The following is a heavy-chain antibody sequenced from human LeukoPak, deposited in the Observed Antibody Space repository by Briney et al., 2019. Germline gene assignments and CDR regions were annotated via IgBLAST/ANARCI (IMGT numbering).Heavy chain of an antibody. J-gene: IGHJ4*02. V-gene: IGHV4-39*01. CDR1: GGSISSSSYY. CDR3: ARSRQLAGFDY. Sequence: SETLSLTCTVSGGSISSSSYYWGWIRQPPGKGLERIGSIYYSGSTYYNPSLKSRVTISVDTSKNQFSLKLSSVTAADTAVYYCARSRQLAGFDYWGQGTLVTVSS. D-gene: IGHD6-13*01. CDR2: IYYSGST.